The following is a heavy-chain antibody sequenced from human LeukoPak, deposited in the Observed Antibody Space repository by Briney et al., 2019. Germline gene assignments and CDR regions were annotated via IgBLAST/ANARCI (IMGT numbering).Heavy chain of an antibody. V-gene: IGHV1-2*02. CDR2: INPNIGGT. CDR3: AREGGYKPFDY. D-gene: IGHD5-24*01. Sequence: ASVKVSCKTSGYTFNAYYIHWVRQAPGQGLEWMGWINPNIGGTNYAQKFQGRVTITRDASISTVSMELNRLRPDDTAVYYCAREGGYKPFDYWGQGTLVTVSS. J-gene: IGHJ4*02. CDR1: GYTFNAYY.